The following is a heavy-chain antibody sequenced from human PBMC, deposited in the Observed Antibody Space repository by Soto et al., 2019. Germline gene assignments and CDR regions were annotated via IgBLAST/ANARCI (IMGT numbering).Heavy chain of an antibody. V-gene: IGHV3-53*02. CDR3: AREGGTMVRGVIIRGGYFDY. D-gene: IGHD3-10*01. CDR2: IYSGGST. J-gene: IGHJ4*02. Sequence: EVQLVETGGGLIQPGGSLRLSCAASGFTVSSNYMSWVRQAPGKGLEWVSVIYSGGSTYYADSVKGRFTISRDNSKNTLYFQMNSLRAEDTAVYYCAREGGTMVRGVIIRGGYFDYWGQGTLVTVSS. CDR1: GFTVSSNY.